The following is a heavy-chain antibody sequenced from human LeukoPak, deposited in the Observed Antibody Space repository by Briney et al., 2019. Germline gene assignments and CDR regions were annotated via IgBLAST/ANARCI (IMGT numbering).Heavy chain of an antibody. J-gene: IGHJ2*01. CDR1: GGSFSGYY. Sequence: SETLSLTCAVYGGSFSGYYWSWIRQPPGKGLEWIGEINHSGSTNYNPALKSRVTISGDTSKNQFSLKLSSVTAADTAVYSCAQLRGYFDLWGRGTLVTVSS. D-gene: IGHD5-24*01. CDR3: AQLRGYFDL. V-gene: IGHV4-34*01. CDR2: INHSGST.